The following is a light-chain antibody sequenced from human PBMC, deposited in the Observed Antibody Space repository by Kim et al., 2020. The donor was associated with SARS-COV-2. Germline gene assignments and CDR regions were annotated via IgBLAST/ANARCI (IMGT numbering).Light chain of an antibody. CDR3: NSRDSSGHLVV. CDR1: TLRSSY. J-gene: IGLJ2*01. CDR2: GKN. V-gene: IGLV3-19*01. Sequence: SSELTQDPAVSVALGQTVRITCQGETLRSSYARWFQQKPGQAPVLVIYGKNNRPSGIPDRFSGYNSGNTASLTITGAQAEDEADYYCNSRDSSGHLVVFG.